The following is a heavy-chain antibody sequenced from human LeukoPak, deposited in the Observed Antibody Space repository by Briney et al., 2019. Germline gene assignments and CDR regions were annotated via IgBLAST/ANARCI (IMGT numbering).Heavy chain of an antibody. CDR2: IYNSGST. Sequence: SETLSLTCAVSGGSISSYYWSWIRQPAGKGLEWIGRIYNSGSTNYDPSLKSRVTMSVDTSKNQFSLKLSSVTAADTAVYYCARDSSGWYEDYFDYWGQGTLVTVSS. D-gene: IGHD6-19*01. J-gene: IGHJ4*02. CDR1: GGSISSYY. V-gene: IGHV4-4*07. CDR3: ARDSSGWYEDYFDY.